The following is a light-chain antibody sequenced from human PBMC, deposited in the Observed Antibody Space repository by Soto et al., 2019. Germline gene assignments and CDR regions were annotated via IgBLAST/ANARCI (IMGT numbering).Light chain of an antibody. Sequence: QSALTQPPSASGSPGQSVTISCTGTSSDVGAYNYVSWYQQHAGKAPKLVIYEVTKRPSGVPDRFSGSKSANTASLTVSGLQAEDAADYCCSSFASTNTWVLGGGTKLTVL. CDR1: SSDVGAYNY. CDR3: SSFASTNTWV. CDR2: EVT. J-gene: IGLJ3*02. V-gene: IGLV2-8*01.